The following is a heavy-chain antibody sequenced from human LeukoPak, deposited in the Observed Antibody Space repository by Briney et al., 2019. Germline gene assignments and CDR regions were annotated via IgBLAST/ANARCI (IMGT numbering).Heavy chain of an antibody. J-gene: IGHJ4*02. Sequence: GGSLRLSCAASGFTFSTYNMNWVRQAPGKGLEWVSYISSSSSTMYYADSVKGRLTISRDNAKNSLYLQMNSLRAEDTAVYYCARVVWGGYRKDYWGQGTLVTVSS. V-gene: IGHV3-48*01. CDR3: ARVVWGGYRKDY. CDR2: ISSSSSTM. CDR1: GFTFSTYN. D-gene: IGHD3-16*02.